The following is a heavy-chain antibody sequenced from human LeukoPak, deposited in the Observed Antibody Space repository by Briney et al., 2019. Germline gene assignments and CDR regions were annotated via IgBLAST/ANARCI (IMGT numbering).Heavy chain of an antibody. Sequence: SETLSLTCTVSGYSIRSSYYCGWIRQPPGKGLEWIGSIYHSESTSYNPPLKSRVPLSLDTPKTLLSRKLTSVTAAHTAVFYFGKIAAMVPATHVDYWGQGNLVTVS. CDR2: IYHSEST. D-gene: IGHD2-15*01. CDR3: GKIAAMVPATHVDY. CDR1: GYSIRSSYY. V-gene: IGHV4-38-2*02. J-gene: IGHJ4*02.